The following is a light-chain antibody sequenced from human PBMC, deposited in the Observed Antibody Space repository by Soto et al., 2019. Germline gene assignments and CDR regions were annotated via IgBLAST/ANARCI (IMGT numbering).Light chain of an antibody. CDR2: KAS. CDR1: QSISSW. J-gene: IGKJ1*01. Sequence: DIQMTQSPSTLSASAGDRVTITCRASQSISSWVAWYQQKPVKAPKLLIYKASSLESGVPPRFSGSESGTEFTLTISSLQPDDFATYYCQQYNSYSTFGQGTKVDIK. V-gene: IGKV1-5*03. CDR3: QQYNSYST.